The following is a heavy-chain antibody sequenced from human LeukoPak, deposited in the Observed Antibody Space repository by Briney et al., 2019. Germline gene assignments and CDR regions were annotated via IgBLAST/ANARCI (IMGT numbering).Heavy chain of an antibody. V-gene: IGHV4-34*01. J-gene: IGHJ4*02. Sequence: GSLRLSCAASGFTVSSNYMSWIRQPPGKGLEWIGEINHSGSTNYNPSLKSRVTISVDTSKNQFSLKLSSVTAADTAVYYCARGGQVVVVYQLWGQGTLVTVSS. CDR1: GFTVSSNY. CDR2: INHSGST. D-gene: IGHD3-22*01. CDR3: ARGGQVVVVYQL.